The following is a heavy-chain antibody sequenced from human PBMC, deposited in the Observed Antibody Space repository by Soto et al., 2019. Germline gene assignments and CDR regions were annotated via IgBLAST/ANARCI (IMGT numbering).Heavy chain of an antibody. CDR1: GGSISSSSYY. Sequence: SETLSLTCTVSGGSISSSSYYWGWIRQPPGKGLEWIGSIYYSGSTYYNPSLKSRVTISVDTSKNQFSLKLSSVTAADTAVYYCARIDEGTSGKDWFDPWGQGTLVTVS. J-gene: IGHJ5*02. CDR2: IYYSGST. V-gene: IGHV4-39*01. D-gene: IGHD1-26*01. CDR3: ARIDEGTSGKDWFDP.